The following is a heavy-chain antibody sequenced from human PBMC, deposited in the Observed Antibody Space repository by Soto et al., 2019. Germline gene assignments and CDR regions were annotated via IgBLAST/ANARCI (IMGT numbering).Heavy chain of an antibody. J-gene: IGHJ6*02. CDR1: GFMFSDYY. CDR2: INTVSDT. CDR3: ARGHYSMDV. V-gene: IGHV3-11*03. Sequence: QVQLMQSGGGLVKPGGSLRLSCAASGFMFSDYYMTWIRQTPVRGLEWVAYINTVSDTNYADSVRGRFTIYRDNARNSLFLQMNSRRLEDSAVYYCARGHYSMDVWGQGTTVIVSS.